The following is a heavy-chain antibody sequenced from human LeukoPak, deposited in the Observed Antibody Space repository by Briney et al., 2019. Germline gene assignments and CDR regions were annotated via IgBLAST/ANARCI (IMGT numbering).Heavy chain of an antibody. CDR2: ISYDGSNK. J-gene: IGHJ3*02. Sequence: GRSLRLSCAASGFTFSSYGMHWVRQAPGKGLEWVAVISYDGSNKYYADSVKGRFTISRDNSKNTLYLQMNSLRAEDTAVYYCAKDRYYDSSGYYFVTDAFDIWGQGTMVTVSS. CDR3: AKDRYYDSSGYYFVTDAFDI. CDR1: GFTFSSYG. D-gene: IGHD3-22*01. V-gene: IGHV3-30*18.